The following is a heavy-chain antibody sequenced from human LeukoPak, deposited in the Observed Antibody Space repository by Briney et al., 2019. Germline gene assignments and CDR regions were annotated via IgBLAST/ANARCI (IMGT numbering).Heavy chain of an antibody. CDR1: GYTFTSYG. J-gene: IGHJ5*02. Sequence: GASVKVSCKASGYTFTSYGTSWVRQAPGQGLEWMGWISAYNGNTNYAQKLQGRVTMTTDTSTSTAYMELRSLRSDDTAVYYCAREVADYGDYGWFDPWGQGTLVTVSS. D-gene: IGHD4-17*01. CDR3: AREVADYGDYGWFDP. V-gene: IGHV1-18*01. CDR2: ISAYNGNT.